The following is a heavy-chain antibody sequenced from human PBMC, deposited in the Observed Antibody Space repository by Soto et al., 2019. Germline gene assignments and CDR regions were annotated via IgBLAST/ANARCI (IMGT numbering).Heavy chain of an antibody. CDR2: SKNKADSYTT. D-gene: IGHD3-10*01. CDR1: GFTFSDHY. Sequence: EVQLVESGGGLVQPGGSLRLSCAASGFTFSDHYMDWVRKAPGKGLEWVGRSKNKADSYTTEYAASVKGRFTISRDGSNNSLFLQMNSLKTEDTSVYYCTVWGSGNDFGAAWGQGILVTVSS. J-gene: IGHJ4*02. V-gene: IGHV3-72*01. CDR3: TVWGSGNDFGAA.